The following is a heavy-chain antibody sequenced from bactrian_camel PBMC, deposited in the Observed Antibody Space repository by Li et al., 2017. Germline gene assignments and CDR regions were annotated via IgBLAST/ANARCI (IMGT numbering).Heavy chain of an antibody. V-gene: IGHV3-2*01. D-gene: IGHD6*01. Sequence: HVQLVESGGGSVQAGGSLRLSCAASGFTFKLYYMSWVRQASGKGLEWVSSIYTYDGATTSADSVKGRFTISRDNSKNMLYLQMNSLKPEDTAVYYCVRGWDDDTWSFNYWGQGTQVTVS. J-gene: IGHJ4*01. CDR2: IYTYDGAT. CDR1: GFTFKLYY. CDR3: VRGWDDDTWSFNY.